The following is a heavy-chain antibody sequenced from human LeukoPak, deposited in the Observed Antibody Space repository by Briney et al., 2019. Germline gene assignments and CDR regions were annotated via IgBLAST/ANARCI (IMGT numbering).Heavy chain of an antibody. CDR1: GYTFTSYY. J-gene: IGHJ4*02. CDR2: INPSGGST. Sequence: GASVKVSCNASGYTFTSYYMHWVRQAPGQGLEWMGIINPSGGSTIYAQKFQGRDTMTRDTSTGTVYMELSSLRSEDTAVYYCARDDILTGGFDYWGQGTPVTVSS. V-gene: IGHV1-46*01. CDR3: ARDDILTGGFDY. D-gene: IGHD3-9*01.